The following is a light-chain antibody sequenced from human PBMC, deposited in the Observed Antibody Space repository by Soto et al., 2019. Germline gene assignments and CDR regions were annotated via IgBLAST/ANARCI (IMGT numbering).Light chain of an antibody. CDR2: LNSDGSH. Sequence: QPVLTQSPSASASLGASVKLTCTLSSGHNSYAIAWHQQQPEKGPRYLMKLNSDGSHTKGDGIPDRFSGSSSGAERYLTISSLQSEDEADYYWQTWGTGILVIFGGGTKLTVL. J-gene: IGLJ2*01. CDR3: QTWGTGILVI. V-gene: IGLV4-69*01. CDR1: SGHNSYA.